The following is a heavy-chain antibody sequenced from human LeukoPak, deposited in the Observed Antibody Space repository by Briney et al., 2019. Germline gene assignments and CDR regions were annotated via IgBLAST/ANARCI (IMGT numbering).Heavy chain of an antibody. CDR1: GFTFSSYA. CDR3: AKGRPYSSSWYVGSFDY. CDR2: ISGSGGST. D-gene: IGHD6-13*01. J-gene: IGHJ4*02. V-gene: IGHV3-23*01. Sequence: GGSLRLSCAASGFTFSSYAMSWVRQAPGKGLEWVSAISGSGGSTYYADSVKGRFTISRDNSKTTLYLQMNSLRAEDTAVYYCAKGRPYSSSWYVGSFDYWGQGTLVTVSS.